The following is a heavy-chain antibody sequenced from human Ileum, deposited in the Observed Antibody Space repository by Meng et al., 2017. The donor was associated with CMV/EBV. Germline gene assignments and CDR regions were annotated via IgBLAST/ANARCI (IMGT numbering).Heavy chain of an antibody. Sequence: GGSLRLSCEASGFTFSSYGMHWVRQAPGKGLEWVAFVRQDGGNKYYADSVKGRFTISRDNSKNTLYLQMNSLRAEDTAVYYCAKDPYSTSWYYFDCWGQGTLVTVSS. CDR2: VRQDGGNK. V-gene: IGHV3-30*02. CDR1: GFTFSSYG. D-gene: IGHD6-13*01. CDR3: AKDPYSTSWYYFDC. J-gene: IGHJ4*02.